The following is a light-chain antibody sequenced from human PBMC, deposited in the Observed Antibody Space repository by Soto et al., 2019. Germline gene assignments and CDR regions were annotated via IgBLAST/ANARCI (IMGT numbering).Light chain of an antibody. CDR1: QTISSW. J-gene: IGKJ1*01. Sequence: DIQMTQSTSTLSGSVGDRVTITCRASQTISSWLAWYQQKPGKAPKLLIYKASTLKSGVPSRFSGSGSGIDFTLTISCLLSEDFATYYCQQYYSYPRTFGQGTKVDIK. V-gene: IGKV1-5*03. CDR2: KAS. CDR3: QQYYSYPRT.